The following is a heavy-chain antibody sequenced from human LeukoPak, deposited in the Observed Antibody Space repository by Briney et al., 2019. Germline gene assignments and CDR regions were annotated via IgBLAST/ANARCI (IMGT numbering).Heavy chain of an antibody. CDR1: GGSISSSSYY. J-gene: IGHJ4*02. Sequence: SETLSLTCTVFGGSISSSSYYWGWIRQPPGKGLEWIGSIYYSGSTYYNPSLKSRVTISVDTSKNQFSLKLSSVTAADTAVYYCARADIVVVVAAWAYFDYWGQGTLVTVSS. V-gene: IGHV4-39*01. CDR2: IYYSGST. CDR3: ARADIVVVVAAWAYFDY. D-gene: IGHD2-15*01.